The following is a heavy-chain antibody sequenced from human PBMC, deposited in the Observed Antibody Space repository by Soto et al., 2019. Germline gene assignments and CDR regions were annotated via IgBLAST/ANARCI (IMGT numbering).Heavy chain of an antibody. J-gene: IGHJ6*02. V-gene: IGHV3-21*01. CDR2: ISSSSSYI. Sequence: GGSLRLSCAASGFTFSSYSMNWVRQAPGKGLEWVSSISSSSSYIYYADSVKGRFTISRDNAKNSVSLQMNSLRAEDTAVYYCAREYTAWPLAYGLDVWGQGTTVTVSS. D-gene: IGHD2-2*02. CDR1: GFTFSSYS. CDR3: AREYTAWPLAYGLDV.